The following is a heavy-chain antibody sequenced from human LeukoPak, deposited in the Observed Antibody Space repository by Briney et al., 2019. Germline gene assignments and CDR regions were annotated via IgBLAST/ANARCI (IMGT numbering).Heavy chain of an antibody. CDR2: IWYDGSNK. D-gene: IGHD5-18*01. V-gene: IGHV3-33*06. CDR1: GFTFSSYD. J-gene: IGHJ4*02. Sequence: GGSLRLSCAASGFTFSSYDMHWVRQAPGKGLEWVAVIWYDGSNKYYADSVKVRFTISRDNSKNTLYLQMNSLRAEDTAVYYCAKDLVLRRGYSYGYFDYWGQGTLVTVSS. CDR3: AKDLVLRRGYSYGYFDY.